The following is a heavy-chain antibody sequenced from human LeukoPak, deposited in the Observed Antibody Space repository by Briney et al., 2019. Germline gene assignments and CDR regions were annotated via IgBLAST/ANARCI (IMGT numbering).Heavy chain of an antibody. D-gene: IGHD6-13*01. CDR3: AKEDYGGGLAAGSN. Sequence: GGSLRLSCAPSGFTFNNYPMHWVRQAPGKGLEWVAVIGYDGRFKFHSDSVKGRFTISRDDSKNTLYLQMNSLRAEDTAVYYCAKEDYGGGLAAGSNWGQGTLVTVSS. J-gene: IGHJ4*02. CDR2: IGYDGRFK. V-gene: IGHV3-30*04. CDR1: GFTFNNYP.